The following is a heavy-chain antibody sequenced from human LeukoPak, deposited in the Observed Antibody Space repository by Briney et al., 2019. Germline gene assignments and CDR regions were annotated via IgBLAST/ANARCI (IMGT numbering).Heavy chain of an antibody. CDR3: ATIKRGSILGYFDF. Sequence: SETLSLTCTVSGGSISSHYWSWIRQPPGKGLEWIAYLFDSVNTKDNPSLQSRLTLSADTSKNQFSLRLSSVTAADTAVYYCATIKRGSILGYFDFWGQGIKVTVSS. CDR1: GGSISSHY. CDR2: LFDSVNT. V-gene: IGHV4-59*11. J-gene: IGHJ4*02. D-gene: IGHD5-18*01.